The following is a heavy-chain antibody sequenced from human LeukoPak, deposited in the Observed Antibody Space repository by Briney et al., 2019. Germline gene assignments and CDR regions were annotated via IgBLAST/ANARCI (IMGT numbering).Heavy chain of an antibody. CDR3: ARLRVGITIFGVVITDYFDY. D-gene: IGHD3-3*01. J-gene: IGHJ4*02. V-gene: IGHV4-34*01. CDR2: INHSGST. CDR1: GGSFSGYY. Sequence: SETLSLTCAVYGGSFSGYYWSWIRQPPGKGLEWIGEINHSGSTNYNPSLKSRVTISVDTSKNQFSLKLSSVTAADTAVYYCARLRVGITIFGVVITDYFDYWGQGTLVTVSS.